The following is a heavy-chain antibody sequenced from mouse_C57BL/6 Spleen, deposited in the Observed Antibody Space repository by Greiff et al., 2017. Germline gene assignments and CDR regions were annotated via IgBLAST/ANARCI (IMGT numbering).Heavy chain of an antibody. CDR1: GFTFSDAW. V-gene: IGHV6-6*01. Sequence: VQLKESGGGLVQPGGSMKLSCAASGFTFSDAWMDWVRQSPEKGLEWVAEIRNKANNHATYYAESVKGRFTISRDDSKSSVYLQMNSLRAEDTGIYYCTRGGNYGWFAYWGQGTLVTVSA. D-gene: IGHD2-1*01. J-gene: IGHJ3*01. CDR3: TRGGNYGWFAY. CDR2: IRNKANNHAT.